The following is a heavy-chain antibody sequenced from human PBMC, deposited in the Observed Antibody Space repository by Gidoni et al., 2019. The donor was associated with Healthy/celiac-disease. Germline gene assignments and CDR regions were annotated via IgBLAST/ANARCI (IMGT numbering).Heavy chain of an antibody. J-gene: IGHJ3*02. Sequence: QVQLVESGGGVVKPGGSLRLYCAASGFPFGSNRLPWVRQAPGKGLELVAVISYDGSNKYYADSVKGRFTISRDNSKNTLYLQMNSLRAEDTAVYYCPKDRNYYDSSGYYWWGAFDIWGQGTMVTVSS. D-gene: IGHD3-22*01. CDR2: ISYDGSNK. CDR1: GFPFGSNR. CDR3: PKDRNYYDSSGYYWWGAFDI. V-gene: IGHV3-30*18.